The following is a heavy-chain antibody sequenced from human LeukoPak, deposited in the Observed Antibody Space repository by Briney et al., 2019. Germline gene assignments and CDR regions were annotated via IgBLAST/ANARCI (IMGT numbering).Heavy chain of an antibody. J-gene: IGHJ5*02. Sequence: SVKVSCKASGGTFNSYAITWVRQAPGQGLEWMGGIIPIFGTANYAQKFQGRVTITADESTSTAYMELSSLRSEDTAVYYCARGGGVYSYGYWFDPWGQGTLVTVSS. CDR1: GGTFNSYA. D-gene: IGHD5-18*01. CDR3: ARGGGVYSYGYWFDP. V-gene: IGHV1-69*13. CDR2: IIPIFGTA.